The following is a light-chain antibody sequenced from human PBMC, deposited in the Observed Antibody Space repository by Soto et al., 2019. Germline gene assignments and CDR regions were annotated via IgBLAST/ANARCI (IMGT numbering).Light chain of an antibody. J-gene: IGKJ5*01. CDR3: QQRGNWPPIT. Sequence: ETVLTQSPATLSLSPGERATLSCRASQSVSRFLAWSQQKPGQAPRLLIYDSSTRATGIPARFSGSGSGTDFTLTISSLEPEDFAVYYCQQRGNWPPITFGQGTRL. CDR1: QSVSRF. V-gene: IGKV3-11*01. CDR2: DSS.